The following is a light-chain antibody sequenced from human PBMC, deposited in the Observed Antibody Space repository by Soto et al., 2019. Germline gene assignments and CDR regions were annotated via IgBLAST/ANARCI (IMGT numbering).Light chain of an antibody. Sequence: QSVLTQPASVSGSPGQSIAISCTGSSSDVGIYNYVSWYQQHPGKVPKLIIYEVTNRPSGVSNRFSGSKSGNTASLTISGLQAEDEADYYCSSYTTSSTRVFGPGTKVTLL. J-gene: IGLJ1*01. CDR2: EVT. V-gene: IGLV2-14*01. CDR3: SSYTTSSTRV. CDR1: SSDVGIYNY.